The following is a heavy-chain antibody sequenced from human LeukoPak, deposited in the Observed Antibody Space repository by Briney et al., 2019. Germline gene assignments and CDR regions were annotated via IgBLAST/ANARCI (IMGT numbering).Heavy chain of an antibody. CDR3: ARALRSGEFDY. Sequence: GGSLRLSCAASGFTFSSYGMHWVRQAPGKGLEWVAVIWYDGSNKYYADSVKGRFTISRDNSKNTLYLQMNSLRAEDTAVYYCARALRSGEFDYWGQGTLVTVSS. D-gene: IGHD3-10*01. V-gene: IGHV3-33*01. CDR1: GFTFSSYG. CDR2: IWYDGSNK. J-gene: IGHJ4*02.